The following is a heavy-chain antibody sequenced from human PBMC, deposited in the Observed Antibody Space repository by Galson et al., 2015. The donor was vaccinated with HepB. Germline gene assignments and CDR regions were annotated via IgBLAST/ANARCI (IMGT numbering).Heavy chain of an antibody. D-gene: IGHD1-26*01. CDR1: GFTFSDDY. CDR3: ARGDSGSNY. V-gene: IGHV3-11*01. J-gene: IGHJ4*02. Sequence: SLRLSCAASGFTFSDDYMSWIRQAPGKGLEWVSYISSSGSTIYYAYTVKGRCTITSDNAKNSLYLQMNRLSAEDTAVYYCARGDSGSNYWGQSTLGTVSS. CDR2: ISSSGSTI.